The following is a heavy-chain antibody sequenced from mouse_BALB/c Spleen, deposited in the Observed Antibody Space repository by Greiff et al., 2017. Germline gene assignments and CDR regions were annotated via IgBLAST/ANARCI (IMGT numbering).Heavy chain of an antibody. J-gene: IGHJ2*01. CDR2: IYPGGGYI. CDR1: GYTFTNYW. V-gene: IGHV1-63*02. CDR3: ARRDYGSSGDY. Sequence: QVQLKQSGAELVRPGTSVKMSCKAAGYTFTNYWIVWIKQRPGHGLEWIGDIYPGGGYINYNEKFKDKATLTADTSSSTAYMQLSSLTSEDSAIYYCARRDYGSSGDYWGQGTTLTVSS. D-gene: IGHD1-1*01.